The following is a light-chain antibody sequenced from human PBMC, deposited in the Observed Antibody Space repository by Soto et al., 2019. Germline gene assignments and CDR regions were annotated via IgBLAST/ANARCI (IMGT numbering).Light chain of an antibody. V-gene: IGKV3-15*01. J-gene: IGKJ5*01. CDR1: ESVGSN. CDR2: GAS. Sequence: EVVMTQSPATLSVSPGERATFSCRASESVGSNLAWYQQKPGQAPRLLIYGASTRATGIPARFSGSGSGTEFTLTISSLQSEDFAVYYCQQYNNWPPITVGQGTRRESK. CDR3: QQYNNWPPIT.